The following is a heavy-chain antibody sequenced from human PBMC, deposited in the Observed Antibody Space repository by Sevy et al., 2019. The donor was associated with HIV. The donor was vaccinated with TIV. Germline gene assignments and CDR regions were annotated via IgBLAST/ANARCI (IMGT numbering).Heavy chain of an antibody. Sequence: GGSLRLSCAASGFTFNSYGMYWVRQAPGKGLEWVAVISYDGRNKYYADFVKGRFTISRDNSKNTLYLQMNSLRAEDTALYYCAKGRHCSGTRSYPTYYYYAMVVWGQGTTVTVSS. CDR1: GFTFNSYG. V-gene: IGHV3-30*18. CDR3: AKGRHCSGTRSYPTYYYYAMVV. D-gene: IGHD2-2*01. CDR2: ISYDGRNK. J-gene: IGHJ6*02.